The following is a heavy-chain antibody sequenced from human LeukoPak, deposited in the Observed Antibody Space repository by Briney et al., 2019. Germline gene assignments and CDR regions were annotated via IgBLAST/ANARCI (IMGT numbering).Heavy chain of an antibody. CDR3: ARLYDSSGYYLTEYDAFDI. CDR1: GGSISSSSDY. V-gene: IGHV4-39*01. Sequence: PSETLSLTCTVSGGSISSSSDYWGWLRQAPGTGLEWIGSIYYHENTYYNSSLKSRVTISVDTSKNQFSLKLSSVTAADTAVYYCARLYDSSGYYLTEYDAFDIWGQGTMVTVSS. CDR2: IYYHENT. D-gene: IGHD3-22*01. J-gene: IGHJ3*02.